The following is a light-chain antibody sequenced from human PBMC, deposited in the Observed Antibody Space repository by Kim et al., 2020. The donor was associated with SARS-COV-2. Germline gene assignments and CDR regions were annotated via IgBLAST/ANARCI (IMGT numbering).Light chain of an antibody. V-gene: IGKV1-5*03. CDR2: KAS. Sequence: SVGDRVTITCRASQTIYNRLAWYQQKPGKAPKLLIYKASTLKSGVPSRFSGSGSGTEFTLTISSLQPDDFATYYCQQYDSYSPWTFGQGSKVDIK. J-gene: IGKJ1*01. CDR3: QQYDSYSPWT. CDR1: QTIYNR.